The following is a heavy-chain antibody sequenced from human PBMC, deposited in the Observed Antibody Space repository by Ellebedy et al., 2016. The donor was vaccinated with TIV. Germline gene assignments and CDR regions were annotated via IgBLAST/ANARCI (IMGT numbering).Heavy chain of an antibody. V-gene: IGHV3-21*01. CDR1: GFTFSSYS. CDR2: ISSSSSYI. CDR3: GRGEQWLGRQPSSGPGY. D-gene: IGHD6-19*01. Sequence: PGGSLRLSCAASGFTFSSYSMNWVRQAPGKGLEWVSSISSSSSYIYYADSVKGRFTISRDNAKNSLYLQMNSLRAEDTAVYYCGRGEQWLGRQPSSGPGYWGQGTLVTVSS. J-gene: IGHJ4*02.